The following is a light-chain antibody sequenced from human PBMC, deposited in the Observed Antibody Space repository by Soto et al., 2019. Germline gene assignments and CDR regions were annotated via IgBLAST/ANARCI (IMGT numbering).Light chain of an antibody. J-gene: IGKJ2*01. V-gene: IGKV3-20*01. Sequence: EIVLTQSPGTLSLSPGERATLSCRASQSVSSSYLAWYQHKPGQAPRLLIYGASSRATGIPDRFSGSESGTDFTLTISRLEPEDFAVYYCQQYVSSPYTFGQGTKLEIK. CDR3: QQYVSSPYT. CDR1: QSVSSSY. CDR2: GAS.